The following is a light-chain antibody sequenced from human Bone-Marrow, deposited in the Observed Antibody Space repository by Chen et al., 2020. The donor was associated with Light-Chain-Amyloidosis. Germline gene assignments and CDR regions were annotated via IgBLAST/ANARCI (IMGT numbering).Light chain of an antibody. CDR1: SGSIATNY. Sequence: NFMLTQSHSVSESPGKTVIISCTRSSGSIATNYVQWYQQRPGSSPTTVIYEDDQRPSGVPDRVSGSIDRSSNSASLTISGLKTEDEADYYCQSYQGSSQGVFGGGTKLTVL. CDR3: QSYQGSSQGV. CDR2: EDD. J-gene: IGLJ3*02. V-gene: IGLV6-57*01.